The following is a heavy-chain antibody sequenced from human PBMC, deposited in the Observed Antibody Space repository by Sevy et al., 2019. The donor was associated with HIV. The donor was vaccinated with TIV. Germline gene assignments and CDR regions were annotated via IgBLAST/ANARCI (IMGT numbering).Heavy chain of an antibody. D-gene: IGHD2-21*02. J-gene: IGHJ3*02. CDR2: IRTTANGGTA. Sequence: GGSLRLSCATSGFTFYNYAMSWFRQAPGKGLEWIGFIRTTANGGTAEYTASVKGRFTISRYDSRSIAYLQMDNLKTDYTAVYYCTSGAGDFDAFDIWGQGTMVTVSS. V-gene: IGHV3-49*01. CDR1: GFTFYNYA. CDR3: TSGAGDFDAFDI.